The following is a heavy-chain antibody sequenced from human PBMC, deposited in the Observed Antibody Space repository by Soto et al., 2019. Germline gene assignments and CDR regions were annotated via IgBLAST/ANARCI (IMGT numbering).Heavy chain of an antibody. Sequence: SETLSLTCTVSGGSISSYYWSWIRQPPGKGLEWIGYIYYSGSTNYNPSLKSRVTISVDTSKNQFSLKLSSVTAADTAVYYCARHMVGGYCTNGVCSDYYYYYYMDVWGKGTTVTVSS. D-gene: IGHD2-8*01. V-gene: IGHV4-59*08. J-gene: IGHJ6*03. CDR2: IYYSGST. CDR1: GGSISSYY. CDR3: ARHMVGGYCTNGVCSDYYYYYYMDV.